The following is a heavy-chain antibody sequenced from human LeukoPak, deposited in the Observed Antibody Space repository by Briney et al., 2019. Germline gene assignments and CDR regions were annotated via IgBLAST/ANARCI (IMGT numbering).Heavy chain of an antibody. CDR2: IYYSGST. D-gene: IGHD6-13*01. CDR3: ARDIGDSSWYWGAFDI. Sequence: SETLSLTCTASGGSISSSSYYWGWIRQPPGKGLEWIGSIYYSGSTYYNPSLKSRVTISVDTSKNQFSLKLSSVTAADTAVYYCARDIGDSSWYWGAFDIWGQGTMVTVSS. V-gene: IGHV4-39*07. CDR1: GGSISSSSYY. J-gene: IGHJ3*02.